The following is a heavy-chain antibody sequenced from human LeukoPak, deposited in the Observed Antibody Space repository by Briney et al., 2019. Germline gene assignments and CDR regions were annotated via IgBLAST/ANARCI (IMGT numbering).Heavy chain of an antibody. V-gene: IGHV3-23*01. CDR1: GFTFSSYG. D-gene: IGHD3-22*01. J-gene: IGHJ6*03. Sequence: PGGTLRLSCAASGFTFSSYGMSWVRQPPGKGLEWVSGFSASSGSTYYADSVKGRFTISRDNSKNTVYLQMNTLRAADTAVYYCAKGAEEGVVITSVYYYYMDVWGKGTTVTISS. CDR2: FSASSGST. CDR3: AKGAEEGVVITSVYYYYMDV.